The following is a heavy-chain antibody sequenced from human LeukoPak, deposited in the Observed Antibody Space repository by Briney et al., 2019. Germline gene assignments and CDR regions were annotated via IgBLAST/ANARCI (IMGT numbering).Heavy chain of an antibody. Sequence: GASVKVSCKTSGYTFTTYGISWVRQAPGQGLEWMGWISAYNGNTNYAQKFQGRVTMTTDTSTNTAYMELRSLRSDDTAVYYCARDRSSSETTFDYWGQGTLVTVSS. CDR2: ISAYNGNT. D-gene: IGHD6-13*01. J-gene: IGHJ4*02. CDR3: ARDRSSSETTFDY. V-gene: IGHV1-18*01. CDR1: GYTFTTYG.